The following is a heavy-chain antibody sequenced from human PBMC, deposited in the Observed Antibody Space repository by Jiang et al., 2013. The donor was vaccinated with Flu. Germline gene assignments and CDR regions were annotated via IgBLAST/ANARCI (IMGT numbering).Heavy chain of an antibody. CDR1: GFTFSSYS. J-gene: IGHJ4*02. CDR2: ISSSSSYI. CDR3: AREAGYGGNSGLDDY. Sequence: CAASGFTFSSYSMNWVRQAPGKGLEWVSSISSSSSYIYYADSVKGRFTISRDNAKNSLYLQMNSLRAEDTAVYYCAREAGYGGNSGLDDYWGQGTLVTVSS. D-gene: IGHD4-23*01. V-gene: IGHV3-21*01.